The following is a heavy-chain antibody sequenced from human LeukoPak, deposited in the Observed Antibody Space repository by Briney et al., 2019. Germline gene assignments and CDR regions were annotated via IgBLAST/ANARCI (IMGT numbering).Heavy chain of an antibody. Sequence: GGSLRLSCAASGFTFNGYVMSWVRQAPGKGLEWVSIISGSDGSTYYADFVKGRFTISRDNSKNTLYLQMNSLRVEDTAVYYCAKDQGRIVADTRTLVAPDYWGQGTLVTVSS. CDR3: AKDQGRIVADTRTLVAPDY. D-gene: IGHD6-13*01. J-gene: IGHJ4*02. V-gene: IGHV3-23*01. CDR1: GFTFNGYV. CDR2: ISGSDGST.